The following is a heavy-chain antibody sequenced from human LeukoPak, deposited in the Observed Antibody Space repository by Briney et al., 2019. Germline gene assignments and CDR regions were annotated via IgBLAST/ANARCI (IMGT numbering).Heavy chain of an antibody. J-gene: IGHJ6*02. Sequence: SVKVSCKASGGTFSSYAISWVRQAPGQGLEWMGGIIPIFGTANYAQKFQGRVTVTADESTSTAYMELSSLRSEDTAVYYCAREYYDSSGYYRINYYYYGMDVWGQGTTVTVSS. V-gene: IGHV1-69*13. CDR2: IIPIFGTA. CDR1: GGTFSSYA. CDR3: AREYYDSSGYYRINYYYYGMDV. D-gene: IGHD3-22*01.